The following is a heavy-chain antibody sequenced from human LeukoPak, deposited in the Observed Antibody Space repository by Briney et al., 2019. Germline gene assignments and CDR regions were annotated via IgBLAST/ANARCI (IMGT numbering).Heavy chain of an antibody. CDR1: GFPFSSYW. Sequence: GGSLRLSCVASGFPFSSYWMTWVRQAPGKGLEWVSYISSSSSTIYYADSVKGRFTISRDNAKNSLYLQMNSLRAEDTAVYYCLRGYDYVGVSYWGQGTLVTVSS. CDR2: ISSSSSTI. J-gene: IGHJ4*02. CDR3: LRGYDYVGVSY. V-gene: IGHV3-48*01. D-gene: IGHD5-12*01.